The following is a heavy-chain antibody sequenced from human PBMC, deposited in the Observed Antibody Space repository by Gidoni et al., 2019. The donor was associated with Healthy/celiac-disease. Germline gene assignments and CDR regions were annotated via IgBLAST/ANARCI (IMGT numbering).Heavy chain of an antibody. J-gene: IGHJ6*02. CDR1: GFTLSSYA. Sequence: QVQLVESGGGVVQPGRSLRLSCAASGFTLSSYAMHWVRQAPGKGLEWVAVISYDGSNKYYADSVKGRFTISRDNSKNTLYLQMNSLRAEDTAVYYCARTGSCCYYYYYGMDVWGQGTTVTVSS. CDR2: ISYDGSNK. CDR3: ARTGSCCYYYYYGMDV. V-gene: IGHV3-30-3*01. D-gene: IGHD2-15*01.